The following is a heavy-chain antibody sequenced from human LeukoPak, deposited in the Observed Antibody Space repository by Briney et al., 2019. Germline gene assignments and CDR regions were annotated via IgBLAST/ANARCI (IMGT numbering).Heavy chain of an antibody. CDR1: GGSISSSSYY. CDR3: ARHRREVGYYFDY. D-gene: IGHD1-26*01. CDR2: IYYSGST. V-gene: IGHV4-39*01. J-gene: IGHJ4*02. Sequence: SETLSLTCTVSGGSISSSSYYWGWIRQPPGKGLEWIGSIYYSGSTYYNPSLKSRVTISVATSKNQFSLKLSSVTAADTAVYYCARHRREVGYYFDYWGQGILVTVSS.